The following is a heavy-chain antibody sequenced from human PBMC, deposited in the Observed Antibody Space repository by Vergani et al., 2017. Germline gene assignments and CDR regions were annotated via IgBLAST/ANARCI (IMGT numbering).Heavy chain of an antibody. CDR2: ISWNSGSI. Sequence: EVQLVESGGGLVQPGGSLRLSCAASGFTFDDYAMHWVRQAPGKGLEWVSGISWNSGSIGYADSVKGRFTISRDNAKNSLYLQMNSLRAEDTALYYCAKGFGEFTYSENDYWGQGTLVTVSS. V-gene: IGHV3-9*01. J-gene: IGHJ4*02. CDR1: GFTFDDYA. D-gene: IGHD3-10*01. CDR3: AKGFGEFTYSENDY.